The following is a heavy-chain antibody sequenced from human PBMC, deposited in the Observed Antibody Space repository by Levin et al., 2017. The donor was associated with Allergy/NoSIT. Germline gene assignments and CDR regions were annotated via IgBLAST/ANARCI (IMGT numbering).Heavy chain of an antibody. CDR3: AKFGAFDV. CDR2: ITGSDGRA. J-gene: IGHJ3*01. Sequence: GGSLRLSCVASGFTFSTFGMTWVRQAPGKGLEWVSAITGSDGRAFYADSLEGRFTISRDNSKNTLYLQMNSLRAEDTAVYYCAKFGAFDVWGQGTKVTVSS. V-gene: IGHV3-23*01. D-gene: IGHD3-10*01. CDR1: GFTFSTFG.